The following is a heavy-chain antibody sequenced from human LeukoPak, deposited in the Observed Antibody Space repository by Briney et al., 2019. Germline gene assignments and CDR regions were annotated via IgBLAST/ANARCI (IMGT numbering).Heavy chain of an antibody. V-gene: IGHV3-53*01. D-gene: IGHD4-17*01. J-gene: IGHJ6*03. CDR2: IYTDNT. CDR3: ARDRLFRRDYQPTYYYDSMDV. CDR1: GFTVSSNS. Sequence: GGSLRLSCTVSGFTVSSNSMSWVRQATGKGLEWVSFIYTDNTHYSDSVKGRFTISRDNSKNTLYLQMNSLRAEDTAVYYCARDRLFRRDYQPTYYYDSMDVWGKGTTVTVSS.